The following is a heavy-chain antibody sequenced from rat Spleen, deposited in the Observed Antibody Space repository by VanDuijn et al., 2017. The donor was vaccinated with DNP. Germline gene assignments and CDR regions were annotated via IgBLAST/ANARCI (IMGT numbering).Heavy chain of an antibody. J-gene: IGHJ3*01. CDR3: SPSITTHFAS. CDR1: GFSFNNAW. D-gene: IGHD1-10*01. Sequence: EVQVVETGGSLVQPGKSLKLTCSTSGFSFNNAWIHWVRQSPQKQLDWVAQVKAKPNNYATYYAESVKGRFTISRDDSKSSVYLQMNSLKEEDTAIYYCSPSITTHFASWRQGTLVTVSS. CDR2: VKAKPNNYAT. V-gene: IGHV6-8*01.